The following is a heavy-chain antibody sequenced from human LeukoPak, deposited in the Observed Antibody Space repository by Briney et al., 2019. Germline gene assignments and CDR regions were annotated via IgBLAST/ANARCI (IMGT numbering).Heavy chain of an antibody. CDR3: EKDEAYCGGDCWNAAFDI. J-gene: IGHJ3*02. V-gene: IGHV3-23*01. CDR2: ISGSGGST. CDR1: GFTFSSYA. D-gene: IGHD2-21*02. Sequence: PPGGSLRLSCAASGFTFSSYAMSWVRQAPGKGLEWVSAISGSGGSTYYADSVKGRFTISRDNSKNTLYLQMNSLRAEDTAVYYCEKDEAYCGGDCWNAAFDIWGQGTMVTVSS.